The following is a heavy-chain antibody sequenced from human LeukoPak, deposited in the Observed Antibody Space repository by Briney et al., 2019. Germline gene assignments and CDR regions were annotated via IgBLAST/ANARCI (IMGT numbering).Heavy chain of an antibody. V-gene: IGHV3-23*01. D-gene: IGHD3-16*02. J-gene: IGHJ4*02. Sequence: RGSLRLSCAASGFTFSSYAMSWVRQAPGKGLEWVSAISGSGGSTYYADSVKGRFTISRDNSKNTLYLQMNSLRAEDTATYYCAKDGGYQPYYFDYWGQGTLVTVSS. CDR2: ISGSGGST. CDR1: GFTFSSYA. CDR3: AKDGGYQPYYFDY.